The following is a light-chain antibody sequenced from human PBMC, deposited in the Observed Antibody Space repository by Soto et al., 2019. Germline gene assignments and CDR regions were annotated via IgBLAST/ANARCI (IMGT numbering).Light chain of an antibody. V-gene: IGKV3D-15*01. CDR3: QQYDDWLRLT. CDR1: QSISGT. J-gene: IGKJ4*01. CDR2: GAS. Sequence: EIVMTQSPASLSVSRGGGATLSCRASQSISGTLAWYQQKPGQAPRLLIFGASYRATGIPARFSGSGSGTEFNLTISSLQSEDFAVYFCQQYDDWLRLTFGGGTKVDIK.